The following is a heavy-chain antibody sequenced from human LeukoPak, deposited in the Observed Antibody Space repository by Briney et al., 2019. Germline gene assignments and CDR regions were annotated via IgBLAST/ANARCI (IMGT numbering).Heavy chain of an antibody. CDR1: GGSISSYY. CDR3: ARLLGYCTNGVCWPNWFDP. Sequence: RSSETLSLTCTVSGGSISSYYWSWIRQPAGKGLQWIGRIYTSGSTNYNPSLKRRVTMSVDTSKNQFSLKLSSVTAADTAVYYCARLLGYCTNGVCWPNWFDPWGPGTLVTVSS. CDR2: IYTSGST. V-gene: IGHV4-4*07. D-gene: IGHD2-8*01. J-gene: IGHJ5*02.